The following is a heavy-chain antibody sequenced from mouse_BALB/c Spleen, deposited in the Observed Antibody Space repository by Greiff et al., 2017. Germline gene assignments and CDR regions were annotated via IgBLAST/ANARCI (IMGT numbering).Heavy chain of an antibody. CDR3: ARRNYGSSYVWYFDV. CDR1: GYTFTSYW. CDR2: INPSTGYT. J-gene: IGHJ1*01. Sequence: QVQLQQSGAELAKPGASVKMSCKASGYTFTSYWMHWVKQRPGQGLEWIGYINPSTGYTEYNQKFKDKATLTADKSSSTAYMQLSSLTSEDSAVYYCARRNYGSSYVWYFDVWGAGTTVTVSS. V-gene: IGHV1-7*01. D-gene: IGHD1-1*01.